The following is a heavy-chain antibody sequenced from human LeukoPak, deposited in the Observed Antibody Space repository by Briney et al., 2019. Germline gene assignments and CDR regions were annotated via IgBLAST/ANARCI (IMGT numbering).Heavy chain of an antibody. J-gene: IGHJ4*02. Sequence: GGSLRLSCAASGFTFHSYEFNWVRQAPGKGLEWVSYISRSGDAIYYAPSVRGRFTMSRDNAKSSLFLQMNSLRAEDTAVYCCAREEATCGGDCYDYWGQGTLVTVSS. D-gene: IGHD2-21*02. V-gene: IGHV3-48*03. CDR2: ISRSGDAI. CDR1: GFTFHSYE. CDR3: AREEATCGGDCYDY.